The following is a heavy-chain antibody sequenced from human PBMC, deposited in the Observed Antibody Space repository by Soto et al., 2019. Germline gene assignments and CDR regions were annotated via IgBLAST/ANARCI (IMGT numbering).Heavy chain of an antibody. V-gene: IGHV3-30*18. CDR1: GFTFSSYG. J-gene: IGHJ6*02. Sequence: QVQLVESGGGVVQPGRSLRLSCAASGFTFSSYGMHWVRQAPGKGLEWVAVISYDGSNKYYADSVKGRFTISRDNSKNTLYLQMNSLRAEATAVYYCANDQLRGVRGVITYYYGMDVWGQGTTVTVSS. CDR2: ISYDGSNK. CDR3: ANDQLRGVRGVITYYYGMDV. D-gene: IGHD3-10*01.